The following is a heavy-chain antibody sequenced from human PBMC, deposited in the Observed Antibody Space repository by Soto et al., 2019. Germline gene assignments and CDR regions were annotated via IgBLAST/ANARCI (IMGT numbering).Heavy chain of an antibody. Sequence: DVQLLESGGGLVKPGGSLRLSCETSEFNFSDYSMNWVRQAPGEGLEWVAFISSSSSFIYYADSVQGRFSVSRDNARNLMYLEMTSLRVEDTSTYYCAKDCGSGDGFDYWGQGILVAVTS. CDR2: ISSSSSFI. J-gene: IGHJ4*02. V-gene: IGHV3-21*01. CDR1: EFNFSDYS. CDR3: AKDCGSGDGFDY. D-gene: IGHD3-10*01.